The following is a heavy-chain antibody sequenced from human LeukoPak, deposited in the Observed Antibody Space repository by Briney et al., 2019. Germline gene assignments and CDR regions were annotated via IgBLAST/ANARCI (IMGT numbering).Heavy chain of an antibody. D-gene: IGHD3-16*01. Sequence: GGSLRLSCAASGFTFDSNSMSWVRRAPGKGLEWVANIKQDGSEKYYVDSVKGRFTISRDNAKNSLYLQMNSLRAGDTAVYYCARVRGSYAFDYWGQGTLVTVSS. V-gene: IGHV3-7*03. CDR1: GFTFDSNS. J-gene: IGHJ4*02. CDR3: ARVRGSYAFDY. CDR2: IKQDGSEK.